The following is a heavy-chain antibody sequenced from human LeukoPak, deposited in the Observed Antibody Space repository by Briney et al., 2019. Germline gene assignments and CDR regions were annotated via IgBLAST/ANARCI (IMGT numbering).Heavy chain of an antibody. CDR2: INPNSGGT. Sequence: ASVKVSCKASGYAFTGYYMHWVRQAPGQGLEWMGWINPNSGGTNYAQKFQGRVTMTRDTSISTAYMELSRLRSDDTAVYYCARDDKRRVFGVVPLGYWGQGTLVTVSS. V-gene: IGHV1-2*02. D-gene: IGHD3-3*01. J-gene: IGHJ4*02. CDR1: GYAFTGYY. CDR3: ARDDKRRVFGVVPLGY.